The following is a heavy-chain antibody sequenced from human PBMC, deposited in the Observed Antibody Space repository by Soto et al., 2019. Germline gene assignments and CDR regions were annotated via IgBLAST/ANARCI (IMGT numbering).Heavy chain of an antibody. CDR2: ISGSGGST. J-gene: IGHJ4*02. CDR3: AKARIKSGYASFDY. Sequence: GGSLSLYCASSGSAFGRSARSWVRQAPGKGLEWVSAISGSGGSTYYADSVKGRFTISRDNSKNTLYLQMNSLRAEDTAVYYCAKARIKSGYASFDYWGQGT. D-gene: IGHD5-12*01. V-gene: IGHV3-23*01. CDR1: GSAFGRSA.